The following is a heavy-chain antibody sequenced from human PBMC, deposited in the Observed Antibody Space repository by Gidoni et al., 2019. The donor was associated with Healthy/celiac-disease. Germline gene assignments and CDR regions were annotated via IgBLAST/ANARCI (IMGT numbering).Heavy chain of an antibody. Sequence: QVQLQQWGAGLLKPSETLSLTCAVYGGAFSGYYWSWIRQPPGKGLEWIGEINHSGSTNYNPSLKSRVTISVATSKNQFSLKLSSVTAADPAVYYCARGMGSSWLYYYYGMDVWGQGTTVTVSS. CDR3: ARGMGSSWLYYYYGMDV. V-gene: IGHV4-34*01. D-gene: IGHD6-13*01. J-gene: IGHJ6*02. CDR1: GGAFSGYY. CDR2: INHSGST.